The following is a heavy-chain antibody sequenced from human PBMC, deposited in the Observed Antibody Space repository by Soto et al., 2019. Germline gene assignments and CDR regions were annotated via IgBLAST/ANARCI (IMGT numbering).Heavy chain of an antibody. CDR1: EYSFRIYW. V-gene: IGHV5-10-1*01. CDR3: ARHQSGSGNSNFDF. CDR2: VDPNDSFA. D-gene: IGHD3-10*01. Sequence: PGESLKISCQAFEYSFRIYWISWVRQKPGGGLEWMGRVDPNDSFATYSPSFEGHVSISVDKSTNIVCLQWRSLRASDTATYYCARHQSGSGNSNFDFWGQGTPVTVSS. J-gene: IGHJ4*02.